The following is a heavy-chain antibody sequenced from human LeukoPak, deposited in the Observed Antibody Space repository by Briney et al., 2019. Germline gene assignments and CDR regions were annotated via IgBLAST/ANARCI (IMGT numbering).Heavy chain of an antibody. CDR2: INPNSDGT. CDR1: GYTFTGYY. D-gene: IGHD2-2*01. Sequence: PLASVKVSCKASGYTFTGYYIHWVRQTPGQGLEWMGWINPNSDGTNYAQKFQGRVTMTRDTSISTAYMELSRLRSDDTAVYYCARSSPIVVVPAAGNWFDPWGQGTLVTVSS. V-gene: IGHV1-2*02. J-gene: IGHJ5*02. CDR3: ARSSPIVVVPAAGNWFDP.